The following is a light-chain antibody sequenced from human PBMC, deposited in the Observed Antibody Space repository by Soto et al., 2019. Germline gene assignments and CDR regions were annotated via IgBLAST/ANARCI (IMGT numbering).Light chain of an antibody. CDR1: QSLLLGDGKTY. CDR2: EVS. CDR3: MQSTQLPPT. V-gene: IGKV2D-29*01. J-gene: IGKJ5*01. Sequence: DVVMTPTPLSLSVTPGQPASISCKSTQSLLLGDGKTYLYWYLQKSGQPPQLLIYEVSTRVSGVPDRFSGSGSGTDFTLEISRVETDDVGIYYCMQSTQLPPTFGQGTRLEIK.